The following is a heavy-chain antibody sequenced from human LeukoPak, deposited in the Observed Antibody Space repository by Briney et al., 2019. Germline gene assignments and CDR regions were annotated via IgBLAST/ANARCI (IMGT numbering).Heavy chain of an antibody. CDR1: GYTFTTYT. V-gene: IGHV1-18*01. J-gene: IGHJ4*02. Sequence: ASVSVSCKASGYTFTTYTMHWVRQAPGQGLEWMGWISAYNGNTNYAQKLQGRVTMTTDTSTSTAYMELRSLRSDDTAVYYCARDRVDSDFDYWGQGTLVTVSS. CDR2: ISAYNGNT. D-gene: IGHD3/OR15-3a*01. CDR3: ARDRVDSDFDY.